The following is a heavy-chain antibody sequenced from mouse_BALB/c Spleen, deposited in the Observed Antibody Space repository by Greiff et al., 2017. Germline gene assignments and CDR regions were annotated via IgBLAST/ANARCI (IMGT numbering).Heavy chain of an antibody. CDR3: AIITTATGAY. V-gene: IGHV5-15*01. CDR1: GFTFSGYG. CDR2: ISNLAYSI. D-gene: IGHD1-2*01. Sequence: EVKLVESGGGLVQPGGSRKLSCAASGFTFSGYGMAWVRQAPGKGPEWVAFISNLAYSIYYADTVTGRFTISRDNARNILYLQMSSLRSEDTAMYYCAIITTATGAYWGQGTLVTVSA. J-gene: IGHJ3*01.